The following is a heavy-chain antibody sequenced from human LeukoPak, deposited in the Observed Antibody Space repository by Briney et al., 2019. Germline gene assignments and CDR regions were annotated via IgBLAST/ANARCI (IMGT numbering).Heavy chain of an antibody. V-gene: IGHV6-1*01. CDR1: GDSVSSNSAS. J-gene: IGHJ4*02. D-gene: IGHD3-3*01. Sequence: SQTLSLTCAISGDSVSSNSASWHWIRQSPSRGLEWLGRTYYRSKWYYDYAVSVKSRITIKPDPSNNQVSLQLNSVTPKDTAVYYCARDGYYAGYDFDSWGQGTLVTVSS. CDR2: TYYRSKWYY. CDR3: ARDGYYAGYDFDS.